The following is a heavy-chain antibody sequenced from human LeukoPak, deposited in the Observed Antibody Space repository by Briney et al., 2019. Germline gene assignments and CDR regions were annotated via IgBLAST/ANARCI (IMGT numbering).Heavy chain of an antibody. V-gene: IGHV3-21*01. CDR2: ISSSSLYI. J-gene: IGHJ5*02. CDR1: GFTFSSYS. CDR3: ARGATVTTLTVDWFDP. D-gene: IGHD4-17*01. Sequence: GGSLRLSCATSGFTFSSYSMNWVRQAPGKALEWVSSISSSSLYIYYADSVRGRFTISRDNAKSSLYLQMNSLRAEDTAVYYCARGATVTTLTVDWFDPWGQGTLVTVSS.